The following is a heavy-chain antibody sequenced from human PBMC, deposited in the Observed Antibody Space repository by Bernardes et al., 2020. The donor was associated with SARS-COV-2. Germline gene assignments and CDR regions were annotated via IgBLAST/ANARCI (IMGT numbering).Heavy chain of an antibody. Sequence: GGSLRLSCSASGFTLTGYWMHWVRQAPGKGLVWVSRINSDGRSTTYADSVKGRFTISRDNAKNTLYLQMNSLRAEDTAVYYCARGDPFHGGDYVLDYWGHGTLVTASP. CDR1: GFTLTGYW. CDR3: ARGDPFHGGDYVLDY. CDR2: INSDGRST. J-gene: IGHJ4*01. V-gene: IGHV3-74*01. D-gene: IGHD4-17*01.